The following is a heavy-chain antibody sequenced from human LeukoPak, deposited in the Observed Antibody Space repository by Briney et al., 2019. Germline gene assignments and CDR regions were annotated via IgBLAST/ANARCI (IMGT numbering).Heavy chain of an antibody. Sequence: PGGSLRLSCAASGFTFSSYSMNWVRQAPGKGLEWVSAISGSGGSTYYADSVKGRFTISRDNSKNTLYLQMNSLRAEDTAVYYCAKDLDFPYYFDYWGQGTLVTVSS. V-gene: IGHV3-23*01. J-gene: IGHJ4*02. CDR3: AKDLDFPYYFDY. D-gene: IGHD3-3*01. CDR1: GFTFSSYS. CDR2: ISGSGGST.